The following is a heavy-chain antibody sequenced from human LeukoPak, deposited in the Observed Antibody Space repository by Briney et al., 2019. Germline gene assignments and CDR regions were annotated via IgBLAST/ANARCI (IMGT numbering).Heavy chain of an antibody. D-gene: IGHD6-19*01. V-gene: IGHV3-74*01. Sequence: GGSLRLSCAVSGFTSGFTFSSRWMHWVRQAPGKGLVWVSLVKNDGTANYADSVKGRFTVSRDNAKNTMYLQMNNLRVEDTALYFCHPLGYTSNWGQGTLVTVSS. CDR2: VKNDGTA. CDR1: GFTFSSRW. J-gene: IGHJ4*02. CDR3: HPLGYTSN.